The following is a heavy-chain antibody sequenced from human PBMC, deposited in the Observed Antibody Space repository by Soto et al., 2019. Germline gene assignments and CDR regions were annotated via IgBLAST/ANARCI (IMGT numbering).Heavy chain of an antibody. CDR2: IYHSGST. Sequence: QVQLHESGPGLVKPSGTLSLTCAVSGDSITSSNWWSWVRQPPGKGLEWIGEIYHSGSTNYNPSLKSRVTIXLXKXXSQFSLKLSSMTVADTAVYYCARKRGHSYLSWFDPWGQGTLVTVSS. J-gene: IGHJ5*02. CDR1: GDSITSSNW. D-gene: IGHD5-18*01. V-gene: IGHV4-4*02. CDR3: ARKRGHSYLSWFDP.